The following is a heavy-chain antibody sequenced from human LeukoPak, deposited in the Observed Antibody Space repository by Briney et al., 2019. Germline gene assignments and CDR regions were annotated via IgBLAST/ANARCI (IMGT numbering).Heavy chain of an antibody. D-gene: IGHD3-22*01. CDR3: ASDYDTSGYAFDY. V-gene: IGHV3-48*02. Sequence: GGSLRLSCAASGFTFSTYCMNWVRQAPGKGLEWVSYISGSSRVIYYADSVKGRFTISRDNAKNSLYLQMNSLRDEDTAVYYCASDYDTSGYAFDYWGQGTLVTVSS. CDR2: ISGSSRVI. J-gene: IGHJ4*02. CDR1: GFTFSTYC.